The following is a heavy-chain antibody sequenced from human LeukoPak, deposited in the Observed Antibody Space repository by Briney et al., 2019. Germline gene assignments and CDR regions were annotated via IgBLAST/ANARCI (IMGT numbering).Heavy chain of an antibody. V-gene: IGHV4-61*01. D-gene: IGHD7-27*01. Sequence: SETLSLTCTVSGGSVSSGSYYWSWIRQPPGKGLEWIGYIYYSGSTNYNPSLKSRVTISVDTSKNQFSLKLSSVTVADTAVYYCARERNWGELGYWGQGTLVTVSS. CDR3: ARERNWGELGY. CDR2: IYYSGST. J-gene: IGHJ4*02. CDR1: GGSVSSGSYY.